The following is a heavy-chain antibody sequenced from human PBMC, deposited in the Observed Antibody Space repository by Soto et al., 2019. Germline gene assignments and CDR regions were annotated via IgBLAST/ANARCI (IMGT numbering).Heavy chain of an antibody. CDR3: ASARIKVWSATDY. D-gene: IGHD5-18*01. CDR1: GASISSSNW. CDR2: ISHSGST. J-gene: IGHJ4*02. Sequence: SETLSLTCAVSGASISSSNWWSWVRQPPGEGLEWIGEISHSGSTNCNPSLKSRVIISVDKSKSQFSLKLSSVTAADTAVYYCASARIKVWSATDYWGQGTLVTVS. V-gene: IGHV4-4*02.